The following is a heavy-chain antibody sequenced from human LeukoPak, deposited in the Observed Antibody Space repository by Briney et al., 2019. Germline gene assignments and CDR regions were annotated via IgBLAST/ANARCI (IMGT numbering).Heavy chain of an antibody. CDR3: AAGIFPTDY. J-gene: IGHJ4*02. D-gene: IGHD2-15*01. CDR1: GFTFSSYS. CDR2: ISSSSSYI. V-gene: IGHV3-21*01. Sequence: GGPLRLSCAASGFTFSSYSMNWVRQAPGKGLEWVSSISSSSSYIYYADSVKGRFTISRDNAKNSLYLQMNSLRAEDTAVYYCAAGIFPTDYWGQGTLVTVSS.